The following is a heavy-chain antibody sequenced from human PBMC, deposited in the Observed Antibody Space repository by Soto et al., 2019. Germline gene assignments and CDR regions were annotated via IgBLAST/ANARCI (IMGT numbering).Heavy chain of an antibody. D-gene: IGHD3-22*01. CDR2: IYPGDSDT. V-gene: IGHV5-51*01. J-gene: IGHJ3*02. CDR3: ARLYAYYYDSSGGDAFDI. CDR1: GYSFTSYW. Sequence: PGESLKISCKGSGYSFTSYWIGGVRQMPGKGLEWMGIIYPGDSDTRYSPSFQGQVTISADKSISTAYLQWSSLKASDTAMYYCARLYAYYYDSSGGDAFDIWGQGTMVT.